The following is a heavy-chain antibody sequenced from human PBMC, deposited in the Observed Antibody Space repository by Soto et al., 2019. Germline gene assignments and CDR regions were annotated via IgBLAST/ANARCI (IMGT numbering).Heavy chain of an antibody. CDR3: ARDPYGGKGLMDAFDI. CDR2: IYHSGRT. V-gene: IGHV4-31*03. Sequence: TLSLTCTVSGGSISNGYYYWSWVRQNPGKGLEWIGHIYHSGRTYYNPSLKSRVTISVDTSKNQFYLNLSSVTAEDTAVYYCARDPYGGKGLMDAFDIWGQGTMVTVSS. D-gene: IGHD4-17*01. CDR1: GGSISNGYYY. J-gene: IGHJ3*02.